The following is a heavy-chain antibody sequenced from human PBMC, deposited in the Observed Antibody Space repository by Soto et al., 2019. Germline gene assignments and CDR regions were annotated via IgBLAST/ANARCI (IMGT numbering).Heavy chain of an antibody. CDR1: GFTFSTYT. J-gene: IGHJ4*02. CDR3: AKPPDYNWNDY. Sequence: GGSLRLSCAASGFTFSTYTMSWVRQAPGKGLEWISAVSGSGGSTYYADSVKGRFTISRDNSKDTLYLQMNNLRAEDTAVYYCAKPPDYNWNDYWGQGTLVTVSS. CDR2: VSGSGGST. D-gene: IGHD1-20*01. V-gene: IGHV3-23*01.